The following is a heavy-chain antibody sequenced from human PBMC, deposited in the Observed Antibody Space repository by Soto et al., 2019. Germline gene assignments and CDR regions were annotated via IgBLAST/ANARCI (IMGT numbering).Heavy chain of an antibody. J-gene: IGHJ4*02. CDR1: GFTFSSYW. Sequence: EVQLVESGGGLVQPGGSLRLCCAASGFTFSSYWMHWIRQAPGKGLVWVSRINSDGSSTSYADSVKGRFTISRDNAKNTLYLQMNSLRAEDTAVYYCAREDSGFDTPSDYWGQGTLVTVSS. D-gene: IGHD5-12*01. CDR2: INSDGSST. V-gene: IGHV3-74*01. CDR3: AREDSGFDTPSDY.